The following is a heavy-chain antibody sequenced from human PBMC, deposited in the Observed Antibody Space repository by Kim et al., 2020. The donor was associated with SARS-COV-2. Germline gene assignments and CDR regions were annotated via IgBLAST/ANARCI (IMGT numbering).Heavy chain of an antibody. V-gene: IGHV4-39*07. J-gene: IGHJ4*02. D-gene: IGHD3-10*01. CDR2: RT. CDR3: ARDMAGDFDY. Sequence: RTYYNPSLKSRVTISVDTSKNQFSLKLSSVTAADTAVYYCARDMAGDFDYWGQGTLVTVSS.